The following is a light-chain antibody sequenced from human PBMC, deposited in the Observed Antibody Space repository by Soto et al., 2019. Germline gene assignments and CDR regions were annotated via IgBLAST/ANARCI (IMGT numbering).Light chain of an antibody. CDR2: GAS. J-gene: IGKJ3*01. V-gene: IGKV3-15*01. CDR1: QSVSSD. Sequence: EIVMTQSPATLSVSPGERATLSCRASQSVSSDLAWYQQIPGQAPRLLIYGASTRATGIPARFSGSGSGTEFTLNISSLQSEDIGIYYCQQYDSWPYTFGPGSKVHFK. CDR3: QQYDSWPYT.